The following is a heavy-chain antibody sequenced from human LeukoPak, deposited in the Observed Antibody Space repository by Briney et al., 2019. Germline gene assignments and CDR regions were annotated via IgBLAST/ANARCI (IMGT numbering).Heavy chain of an antibody. D-gene: IGHD6-19*01. CDR1: GASITTHY. V-gene: IGHV4-59*11. J-gene: IGHJ4*02. Sequence: SETLSLTCTVSGASITTHYWSWIRQSPGEGMEWIGYADYTGSTKYNPSLKSRVTVSLDTTSNQFSLKLESVTAADTAVYYCAGGYSSDWYFNCWGQGTLVTVSS. CDR2: ADYTGST. CDR3: AGGYSSDWYFNC.